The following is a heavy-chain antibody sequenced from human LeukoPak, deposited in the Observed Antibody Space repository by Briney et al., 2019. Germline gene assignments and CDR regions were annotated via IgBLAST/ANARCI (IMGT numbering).Heavy chain of an antibody. CDR2: INHSGST. D-gene: IGHD5-18*01. CDR3: ARGQYSYGPYWCDP. CDR1: GGSFSGYY. Sequence: SETLSLTCAVYGGSFSGYYWSWIRQPPGKGLEWIGEINHSGSTNYNPSLKSRVTISVDTSKNQFSLKLSSVTAADTAVYYCARGQYSYGPYWCDPWGQGTLVTVSS. J-gene: IGHJ5*02. V-gene: IGHV4-34*01.